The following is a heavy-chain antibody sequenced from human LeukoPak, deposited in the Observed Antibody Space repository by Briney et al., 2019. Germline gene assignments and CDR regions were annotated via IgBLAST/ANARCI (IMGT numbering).Heavy chain of an antibody. CDR3: AKEITGTIFRGAIDY. CDR2: ISGSGGST. D-gene: IGHD1-7*01. V-gene: IGHV3-23*01. CDR1: GYTFSSSA. Sequence: GGSLRLSCAPSGYTFSSSAMSWGRQAPGKGREWVSAISGSGGSTYYADSVKGRFTISRDNSKNTLYLQMNSLRAEDTAVYYCAKEITGTIFRGAIDYWGQGTLVTVSS. J-gene: IGHJ4*02.